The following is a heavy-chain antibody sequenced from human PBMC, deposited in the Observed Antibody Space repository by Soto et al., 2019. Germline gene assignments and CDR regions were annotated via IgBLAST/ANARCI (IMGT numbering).Heavy chain of an antibody. V-gene: IGHV1-69*13. CDR1: GYSFTNYY. D-gene: IGHD4-17*01. CDR2: IIPRSATS. Sequence: SVKVSCKASGYSFTNYYMHWVRQAPGQGLEWMGWIIPRSATSKYAQKFQGRVTITADESTSTVYMELRTLRPEDTAVYYCAREGLVLVPTTVNSDYYYYAMDVWGQGTTVTVSS. J-gene: IGHJ6*02. CDR3: AREGLVLVPTTVNSDYYYYAMDV.